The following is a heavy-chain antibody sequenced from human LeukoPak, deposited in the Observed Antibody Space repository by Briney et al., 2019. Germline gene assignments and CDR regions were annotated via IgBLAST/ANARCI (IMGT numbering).Heavy chain of an antibody. CDR3: AKAPFNWNGGVDY. CDR1: GFTFNTYA. D-gene: IGHD1-20*01. Sequence: GGSLRLSCTASGFTFNTYAMNWVRQAPGKGLEWVSAFSGNGDSTYYADSVKGRFTISRDNFKNTLYLQMNSLRAEDTAVYYCAKAPFNWNGGVDYWGQGALVTVPS. J-gene: IGHJ4*02. CDR2: FSGNGDST. V-gene: IGHV3-23*01.